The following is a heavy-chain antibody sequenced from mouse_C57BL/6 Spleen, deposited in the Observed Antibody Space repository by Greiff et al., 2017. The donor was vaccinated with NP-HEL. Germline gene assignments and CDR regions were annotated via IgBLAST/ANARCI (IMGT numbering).Heavy chain of an antibody. CDR2: IDPSDSET. J-gene: IGHJ4*01. CDR1: GYTFTSYW. Sequence: QVQLQQPGAELVRPGSSVKLSCKASGYTFTSYWMHWVKQRPIQGLEWIGNIDPSDSETHYNQKFKDKATLTVDKSSSTAYMQLSILTSEDSAVYYCASGVYYGSSYDAMDYWGQGTSVTVSS. V-gene: IGHV1-52*01. D-gene: IGHD1-1*01. CDR3: ASGVYYGSSYDAMDY.